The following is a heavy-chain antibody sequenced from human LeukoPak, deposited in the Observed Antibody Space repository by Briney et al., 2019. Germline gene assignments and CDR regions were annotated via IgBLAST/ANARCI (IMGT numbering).Heavy chain of an antibody. Sequence: GGSLRLSCAASGFTFSSYGMHWVRQAPGKGLEWVAFIRYDGSNKYYADSVKGRFTISRDNSKNTLYLQMNSLRADDTAVYYCARVLGYSRSCSSTSCYGFSDWFDPWGQGTLVTVSS. V-gene: IGHV3-30*02. CDR3: ARVLGYSRSCSSTSCYGFSDWFDP. J-gene: IGHJ5*02. D-gene: IGHD2-2*01. CDR2: IRYDGSNK. CDR1: GFTFSSYG.